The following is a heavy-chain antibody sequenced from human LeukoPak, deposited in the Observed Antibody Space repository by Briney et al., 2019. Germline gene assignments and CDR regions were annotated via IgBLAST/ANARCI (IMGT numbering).Heavy chain of an antibody. V-gene: IGHV1-69*04. CDR2: IIPILNIT. CDR3: ARDDDRAREIDY. J-gene: IGHJ4*02. D-gene: IGHD3-22*01. CDR1: RGTFSKYA. Sequence: SVKVSCMASRGTFSKYAISCVRQAPGQGLEWMGRIIPILNITHYAQKFQGRVTIAADKSTSTAYMELSSLRSEDTAMYYCARDDDRAREIDYWGQGTLVTVSS.